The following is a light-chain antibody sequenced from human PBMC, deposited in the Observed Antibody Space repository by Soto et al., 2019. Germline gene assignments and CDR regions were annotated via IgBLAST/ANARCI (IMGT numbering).Light chain of an antibody. V-gene: IGLV2-8*01. Sequence: QSALAQPASVSGSPGQSITISCTETSSDVGGYNYVSWYQHHPGRAPKLLIYEVEKRPPGVPGRFSGSKSGNTASLTVSGLQADDEADYYCLSYGGSNNYVFGTGTKVTVL. CDR3: LSYGGSNNYV. CDR1: SSDVGGYNY. J-gene: IGLJ1*01. CDR2: EVE.